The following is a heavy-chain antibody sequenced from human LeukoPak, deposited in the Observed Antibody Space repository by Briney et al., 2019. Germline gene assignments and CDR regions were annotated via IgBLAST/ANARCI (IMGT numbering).Heavy chain of an antibody. CDR2: THYSADR. CDR1: GSSINNYY. V-gene: IGHV4-59*12. D-gene: IGHD6-19*01. J-gene: IGHJ4*02. Sequence: PSETLSLTCTVSGSSINNYYWSWIRQPPGRELEWLAYTHYSADRNNNPSVRSRVTISLDASKNQVSLRLSSVNAAATAVYYCSRLGHCSGGCCYFDYWGQGILVTVST. CDR3: SRLGHCSGGCCYFDY.